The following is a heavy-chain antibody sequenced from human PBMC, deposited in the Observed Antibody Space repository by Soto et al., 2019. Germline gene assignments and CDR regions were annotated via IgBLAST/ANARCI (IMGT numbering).Heavy chain of an antibody. CDR2: IYYSGST. J-gene: IGHJ5*02. Sequence: QVQLQESGPGLVKPSQTLSLTCTVSGGSISSGGYYWSWIRQHPGKGLEWIGYIYYSGSTYYNPSLKSRVTISVDTSKNQSSLKLSSVTAADTAVYYCARTIVVVVAAQNYPPLAKFDPWGQGTLVTVSS. CDR3: ARTIVVVVAAQNYPPLAKFDP. CDR1: GGSISSGGYY. V-gene: IGHV4-31*03. D-gene: IGHD2-15*01.